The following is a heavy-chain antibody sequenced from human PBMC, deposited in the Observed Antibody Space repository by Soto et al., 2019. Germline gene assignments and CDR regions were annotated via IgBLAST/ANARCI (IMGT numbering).Heavy chain of an antibody. CDR1: GGSFTSYI. V-gene: IGHV1-69*08. J-gene: IGHJ6*03. D-gene: IGHD2-21*01. Sequence: QVQLVQSGAEVKKPGSSVKVSCEASGGSFTSYIFTWVRQAPGQGLEWMGRVIPIQGTANYALKFQDRVTITADKSTNTVYMELSSLRPEDTALYYCAQSLVFVDHAYMDVWGKGTTVTVSS. CDR3: AQSLVFVDHAYMDV. CDR2: VIPIQGTA.